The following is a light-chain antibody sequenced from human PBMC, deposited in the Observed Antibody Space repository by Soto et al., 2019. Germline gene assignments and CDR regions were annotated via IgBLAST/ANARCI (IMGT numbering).Light chain of an antibody. CDR2: AAS. V-gene: IGKV1-39*01. CDR1: QSINSY. J-gene: IGKJ1*01. Sequence: DIQMTQSPSSLSASVGDRVTITCRASQSINSYLNWYQQKPGKAPKLLIYAASSLQSGVSSRFSGSGSGTDFTFTISSLQPEDFATYYCQQTYSTPPTFGQGTKVDIK. CDR3: QQTYSTPPT.